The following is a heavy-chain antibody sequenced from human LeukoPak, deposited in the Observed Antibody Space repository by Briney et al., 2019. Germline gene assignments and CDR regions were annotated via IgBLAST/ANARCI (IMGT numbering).Heavy chain of an antibody. CDR3: ATTQGNLFDY. V-gene: IGHV4-59*08. J-gene: IGHJ4*01. D-gene: IGHD3-10*01. CDR1: GGSITSYY. CDR2: IYYSGST. Sequence: SETLSLTCTVSGGSITSYYWSWIRQTPGKGLEWIGYIYYSGSTNYNPSLKSRVTISVDTSKSQFSLKLSSVTAADTAVYYCATTQGNLFDYCGHGTLVTVSS.